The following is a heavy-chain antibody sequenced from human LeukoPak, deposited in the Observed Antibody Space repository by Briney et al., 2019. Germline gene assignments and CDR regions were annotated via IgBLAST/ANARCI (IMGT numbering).Heavy chain of an antibody. D-gene: IGHD6-19*01. Sequence: PGGSLRLSCAVSGFTFSSDAMSWVRQAPGKGLEWVSAISGSGGSTYYADSVKGRFTISRDNSKNTLYLQMNSLRAEDTAVYYCAKGGGFGSGWPFDYWGQGTLVTVSS. CDR2: ISGSGGST. CDR1: GFTFSSDA. CDR3: AKGGGFGSGWPFDY. V-gene: IGHV3-23*01. J-gene: IGHJ4*02.